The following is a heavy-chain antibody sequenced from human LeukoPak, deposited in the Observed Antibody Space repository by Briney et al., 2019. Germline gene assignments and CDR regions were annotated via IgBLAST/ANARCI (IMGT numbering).Heavy chain of an antibody. V-gene: IGHV4-59*01. D-gene: IGHD3-3*02. CDR1: GDSISSYY. CDR2: IYYSGST. CDR3: ARGVARSSKFHFSYYFDY. Sequence: SETLSLTCTVSGDSISSYYWTWIRQPPGKGLEWIGYIYYSGSTNYNPSLKSRVTISLDTSKNQFSLNLSAVTAADTAVYFCARGVARSSKFHFSYYFDYWGQGTLVTVSS. J-gene: IGHJ4*02.